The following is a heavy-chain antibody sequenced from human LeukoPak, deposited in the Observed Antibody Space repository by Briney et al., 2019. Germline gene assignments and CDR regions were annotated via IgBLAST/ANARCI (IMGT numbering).Heavy chain of an antibody. V-gene: IGHV3-30*02. CDR2: IRYDESDK. J-gene: IGHJ4*02. CDR3: AKDYRAAALDY. D-gene: IGHD6-13*01. CDR1: GFTFSHYG. Sequence: GGSLRLSCATSGFTFSHYGMHWVRQAPGRGLDWVAHIRYDESDKYYADSVKGRFTISRDNSKNTLYLQMNSLRAEDTAVYYCAKDYRAAALDYWGQGTLVTVSS.